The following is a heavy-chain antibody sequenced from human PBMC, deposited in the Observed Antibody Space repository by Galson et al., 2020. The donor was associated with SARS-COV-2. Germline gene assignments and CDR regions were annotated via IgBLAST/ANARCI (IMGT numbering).Heavy chain of an antibody. CDR1: GFTFSSYG. D-gene: IGHD1-26*01. V-gene: IGHV3-30*18. J-gene: IGHJ4*02. Sequence: GGSLRLSCAASGFTFSSYGMHWVRQAPGKGLEWVAVISYDGSNKYYADSVKGRFTISRDNSKNTLYLQMNSLRAEDTAVYYCAKSISGSPPVFDYWGQGSLVTVSS. CDR2: ISYDGSNK. CDR3: AKSISGSPPVFDY.